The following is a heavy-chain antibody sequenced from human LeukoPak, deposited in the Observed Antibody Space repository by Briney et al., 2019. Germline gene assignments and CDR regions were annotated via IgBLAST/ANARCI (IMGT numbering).Heavy chain of an antibody. Sequence: SETLSLTCAVYGGSFSGYYWSWLRQPPGKGLEWIGEINHSGSTNYSPSLKSRVTISIDTSKNQFSLKLSSVTAADTAMYFCASGRGTGSYFHDWGQGTPVTVSS. CDR2: INHSGST. CDR3: ASGRGTGSYFHD. CDR1: GGSFSGYY. D-gene: IGHD3/OR15-3a*01. V-gene: IGHV4-34*01. J-gene: IGHJ4*02.